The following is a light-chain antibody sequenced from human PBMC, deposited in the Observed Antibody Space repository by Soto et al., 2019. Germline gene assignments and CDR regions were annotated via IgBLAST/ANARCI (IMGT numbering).Light chain of an antibody. CDR2: GAS. CDR1: QSVSTS. J-gene: IGKJ4*01. V-gene: IGKV3-20*01. Sequence: EIVLTQSPGTLSLSPGERATLSCRASQSVSTSLAWYQQKPGQAPRLLIYGASSRATGIPDRFSGSGSGTDFTLTISRLVPEDFAVYYCQQYGSSPPLTFGGGAKVEIK. CDR3: QQYGSSPPLT.